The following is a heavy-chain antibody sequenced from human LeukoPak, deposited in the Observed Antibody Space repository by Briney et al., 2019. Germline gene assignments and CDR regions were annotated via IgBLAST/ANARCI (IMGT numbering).Heavy chain of an antibody. CDR1: GGSFSGYY. J-gene: IGHJ4*02. CDR2: INHSGST. Sequence: SETLSLTCAVYGGSFSGYYWSWIRQPPGKGLEWIGEINHSGSTNYNPSLKSRVTISVDTSKNQFSLKLSSVTAADTAVYYCAKFLYGGYNYYFDYWGQGTLSPSPQ. CDR3: AKFLYGGYNYYFDY. V-gene: IGHV4-34*01. D-gene: IGHD5-12*01.